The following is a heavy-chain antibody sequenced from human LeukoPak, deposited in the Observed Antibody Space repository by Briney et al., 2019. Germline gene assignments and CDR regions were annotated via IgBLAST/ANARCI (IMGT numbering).Heavy chain of an antibody. CDR1: GGSISNYF. V-gene: IGHV4-59*12. J-gene: IGHJ4*02. D-gene: IGHD6-13*01. CDR2: ITYSGST. Sequence: SETLSLTCTVSGGSISNYFWSWIRQPPGKGLEWIGFITYSGSTDHNPSLKSRVTISVDTSKNQFSLKLSSVTAADTAVYYCASLAAAGTGDYFDYWGQGTLVTVSS. CDR3: ASLAAAGTGDYFDY.